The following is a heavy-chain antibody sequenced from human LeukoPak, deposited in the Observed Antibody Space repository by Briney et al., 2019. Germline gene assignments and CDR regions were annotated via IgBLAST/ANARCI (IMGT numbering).Heavy chain of an antibody. CDR3: ARDVRTYYYDSSGYGF. Sequence: GSVKVSCTASGFTFTGYYMHWVRQAPGQGLEWMGWINPNSGGTNYAQKFKGRVTMTRDTSISTAYMKLSRLRSDDTAVYYCARDVRTYYYDSSGYGFWGQGTLVTVSS. CDR1: GFTFTGYY. V-gene: IGHV1-2*02. CDR2: INPNSGGT. D-gene: IGHD3-22*01. J-gene: IGHJ4*02.